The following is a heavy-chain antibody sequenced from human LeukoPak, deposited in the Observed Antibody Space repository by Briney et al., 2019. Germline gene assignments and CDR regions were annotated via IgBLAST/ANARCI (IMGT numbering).Heavy chain of an antibody. J-gene: IGHJ4*02. CDR2: INPNSGGT. D-gene: IGHD5-18*01. Sequence: ASVKVSCKASGYTFTGYYMHWVRQAPGQGLEWMGWINPNSGGTNYAQKFQGRVTMTRDTSISTAYMELSRLRSDDTAVYYCARDGPRGYSYGYVWYYFDYWGQGTLVTVSS. CDR3: ARDGPRGYSYGYVWYYFDY. CDR1: GYTFTGYY. V-gene: IGHV1-2*02.